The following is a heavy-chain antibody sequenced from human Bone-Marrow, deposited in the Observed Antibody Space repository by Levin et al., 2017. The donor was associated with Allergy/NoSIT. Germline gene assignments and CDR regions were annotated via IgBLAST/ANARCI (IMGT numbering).Heavy chain of an antibody. CDR3: AGVVLRGNWFDP. Sequence: SETLSLTCAVYGGSFSGYYWSWIRQPPGKGLEWIGEINHSGSTNYNPSLKSRVTISVDTSKNQFSLKLSSVTAADTAVYYCAGVVLRGNWFDPWGQGTLVTVSS. CDR2: INHSGST. D-gene: IGHD2-2*01. V-gene: IGHV4-34*01. CDR1: GGSFSGYY. J-gene: IGHJ5*02.